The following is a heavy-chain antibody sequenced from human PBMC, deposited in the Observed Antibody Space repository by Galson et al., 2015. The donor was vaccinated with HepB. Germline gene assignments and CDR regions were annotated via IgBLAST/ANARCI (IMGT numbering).Heavy chain of an antibody. D-gene: IGHD4-17*01. CDR2: ISAYNGNT. CDR1: GYTFTSYG. CDR3: ARLCGDYDPAGTGVALKFDY. V-gene: IGHV1-18*01. J-gene: IGHJ4*02. Sequence: SVKVSCKASGYTFTSYGISWVRQAPGQGLEWMGWISAYNGNTNYAQKLQGRVTMTTDTSTSTAYMELRSLRSDDTAVYYCARLCGDYDPAGTGVALKFDYWGQGTLVTVSS.